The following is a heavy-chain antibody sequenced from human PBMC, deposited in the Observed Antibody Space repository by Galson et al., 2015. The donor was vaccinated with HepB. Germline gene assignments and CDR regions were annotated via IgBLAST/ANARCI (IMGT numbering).Heavy chain of an antibody. V-gene: IGHV3-48*02. CDR3: SGPVSSSSWGYFDY. CDR1: GFTFSSYS. Sequence: SLRLSCAASGFTFSSYSMNWVRQAPGKGLEWVSYISSSSAIYYADSVKGRFTISRDNAKNSLYLQMNSLRDEDTAVYYCSGPVSSSSWGYFDYWGQGTLVTVSS. J-gene: IGHJ4*02. D-gene: IGHD6-13*01. CDR2: ISSSSAI.